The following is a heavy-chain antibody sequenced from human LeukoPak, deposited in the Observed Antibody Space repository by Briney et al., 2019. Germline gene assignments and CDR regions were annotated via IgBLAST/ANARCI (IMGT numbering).Heavy chain of an antibody. CDR3: ARGGPYYYDSSGPYWFDP. V-gene: IGHV3-74*01. J-gene: IGHJ5*02. CDR1: GFTFSSYW. CDR2: INSDGSST. D-gene: IGHD3-22*01. Sequence: GGSLRLSCAASGFTFSSYWMHWDRQAPGKGLVWVSRINSDGSSTSYADSVKGRFTISRDNAKNTLYLQMNSLRAEDTAVYYCARGGPYYYDSSGPYWFDPWGQGTLVTVSS.